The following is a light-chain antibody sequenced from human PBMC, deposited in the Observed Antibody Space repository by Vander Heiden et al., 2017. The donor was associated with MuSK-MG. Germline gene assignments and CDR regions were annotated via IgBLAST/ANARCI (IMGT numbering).Light chain of an antibody. CDR2: AAS. J-gene: IGKJ2*01. V-gene: IGKV1-39*01. Sequence: DIQMTQSPSSLSASVGDRVTITCRASQSISSYLNWYQQKPGKAPKLLIYAASSLLIEVPSRFNCCESWSDFTLTIFMLQPADFPTSFCRQSYTTPYAFGQGTKLEIK. CDR3: RQSYTTPYA. CDR1: QSISSY.